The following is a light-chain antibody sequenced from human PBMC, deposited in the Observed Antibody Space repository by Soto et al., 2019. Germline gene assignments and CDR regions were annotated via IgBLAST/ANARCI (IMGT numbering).Light chain of an antibody. Sequence: QPVLTQPPSVSGAPGQRVTISCTGSSSNIGAGYDVNWYQQLPGTAPKLLIYGNNNRPSGVPDRFSGSKSGTSASLAITGLQAEDEADYYCQSYDSSLSGWVFGGGTKLTVL. CDR3: QSYDSSLSGWV. V-gene: IGLV1-40*01. CDR2: GNN. J-gene: IGLJ3*02. CDR1: SSNIGAGYD.